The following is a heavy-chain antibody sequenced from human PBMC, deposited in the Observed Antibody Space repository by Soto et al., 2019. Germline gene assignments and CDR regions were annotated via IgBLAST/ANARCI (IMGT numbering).Heavy chain of an antibody. J-gene: IGHJ3*02. D-gene: IGHD5-12*01. Sequence: QLQLQESGPGLVKPSETLSLTCTVSGGSISSSSYYWGWIRQPPGKGLEWIGIIYYSGSTYYNPSLKSRVTISVDTSKSQFSLKLSSVTAADTAVYYCARRGGVATNAFDIWGQGTMVTVSS. CDR1: GGSISSSSYY. V-gene: IGHV4-39*01. CDR2: IYYSGST. CDR3: ARRGGVATNAFDI.